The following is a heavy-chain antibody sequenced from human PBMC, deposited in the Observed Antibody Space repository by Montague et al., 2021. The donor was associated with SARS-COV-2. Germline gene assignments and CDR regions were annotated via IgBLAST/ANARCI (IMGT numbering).Heavy chain of an antibody. CDR3: TSRREGNYNVMDV. CDR2: TYYRSKRYN. D-gene: IGHD3-10*01. V-gene: IGHV6-1*01. CDR1: GDSVSSNSAT. J-gene: IGHJ6*02. Sequence: CAISGDSVSSNSATRKWVRQSPSSGLEWLGRTYYRSKRYNDYAVSVRGRVTINPDTSKNQFSLQLNSVTLEDTAIYYCTSRREGNYNVMDVWGQGTTVTVSS.